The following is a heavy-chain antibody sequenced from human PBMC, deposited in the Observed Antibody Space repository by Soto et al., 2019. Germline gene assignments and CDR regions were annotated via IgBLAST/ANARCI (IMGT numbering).Heavy chain of an antibody. CDR2: ISYDGSNK. D-gene: IGHD4-4*01. V-gene: IGHV3-30*18. CDR3: AKDLSTASTYFDY. J-gene: IGHJ4*02. CDR1: GFTFSSYG. Sequence: QVQLVESGGGVVQPGRSLRLSCAASGFTFSSYGMHWVRQAPGKGLEWVAVISYDGSNKYYADSVKGRFTISRDNSKNTLYLQMNSLRAEDTAVYYCAKDLSTASTYFDYWGQGTLVTVSS.